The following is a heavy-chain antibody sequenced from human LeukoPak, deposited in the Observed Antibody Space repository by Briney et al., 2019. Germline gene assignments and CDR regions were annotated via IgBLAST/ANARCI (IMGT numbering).Heavy chain of an antibody. CDR2: IYPKSGAT. CDR1: GYTFTCHY. D-gene: IGHD3-10*02. Sequence: GASVKVSCKASGYTFTCHYLHWVRQAPGQGPEWMGWIYPKSGATKYAQKFQGRVTLTRDTSISTAYMELSRLRSDDTAVYYCARRDYVDDSWWFDPWGQGTLVTVSS. J-gene: IGHJ5*02. V-gene: IGHV1-2*02. CDR3: ARRDYVDDSWWFDP.